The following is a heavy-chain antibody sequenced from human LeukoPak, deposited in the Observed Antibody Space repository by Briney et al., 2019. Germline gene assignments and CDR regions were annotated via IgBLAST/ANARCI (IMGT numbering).Heavy chain of an antibody. V-gene: IGHV3-30*04. D-gene: IGHD6-6*01. CDR3: ASHANFEYSSSSGFDY. J-gene: IGHJ4*02. CDR2: ISYDGSNK. CDR1: GFTFSSYA. Sequence: PGGSLRLSCAASGFTFSSYAMHWVRQAPGKGLEWVAVISYDGSNKYYADSMKGRFTISRDNSKNTLYLQMNSLRAEDTAVYYCASHANFEYSSSSGFDYWGQGTLVTVSS.